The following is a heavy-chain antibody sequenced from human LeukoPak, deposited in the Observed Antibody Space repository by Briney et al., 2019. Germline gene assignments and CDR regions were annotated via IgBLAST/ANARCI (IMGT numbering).Heavy chain of an antibody. D-gene: IGHD3-10*01. V-gene: IGHV1-69*13. CDR3: ARWKPVAGGWYYYMDV. Sequence: SVKVSCKASGGTFSSYAMSWVRQAPGQGLELMGGIIPIFGTANYAQKFQGRVTITADESTSTAYMELSSLRSEDTAVYYCARWKPVAGGWYYYMDVWGKGTTVTVSS. CDR1: GGTFSSYA. J-gene: IGHJ6*03. CDR2: IIPIFGTA.